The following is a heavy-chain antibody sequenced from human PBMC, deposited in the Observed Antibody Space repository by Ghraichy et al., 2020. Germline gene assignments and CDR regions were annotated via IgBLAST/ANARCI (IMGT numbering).Heavy chain of an antibody. CDR2: IKYDGSAE. D-gene: IGHD2-21*02. CDR1: GFAYNSYW. Sequence: GGSLRLSCAASGFAYNSYWMNWVRQAPGKGLEWVAYIKYDGSAEYYVDSVEGRFAISRDNAKNSLFLQMNSLRAEDTAVYYCARGWGRFDYWGQGTLVTVSS. J-gene: IGHJ4*02. CDR3: ARGWGRFDY. V-gene: IGHV3-7*01.